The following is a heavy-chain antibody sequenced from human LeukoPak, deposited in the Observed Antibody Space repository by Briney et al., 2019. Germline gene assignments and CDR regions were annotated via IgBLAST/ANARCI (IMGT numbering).Heavy chain of an antibody. Sequence: SETLSLTCTVSGGSISSYYWIWIRQPPGKGLEWIGYIYYTGSTKYNPSLKSRVTISVDTSKNQFSLKLSSVPAADTAVYYCARVGTTVVDYWGQGTLVTVSS. CDR3: ARVGTTVVDY. CDR1: GGSISSYY. V-gene: IGHV4-59*01. J-gene: IGHJ4*02. CDR2: IYYTGST. D-gene: IGHD4-23*01.